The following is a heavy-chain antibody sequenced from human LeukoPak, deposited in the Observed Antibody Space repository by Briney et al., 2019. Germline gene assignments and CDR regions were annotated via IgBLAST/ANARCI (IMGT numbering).Heavy chain of an antibody. Sequence: SETLSLTCTVSGYSISSGYYWGWIRQPPGKGLEWIGSIYHSGSTYYNPSLKSRVTISVDTSKNQFSLKLSSVSAADTAVYYCARDRGHYDSSGYYDYWGQGTLVTVSS. J-gene: IGHJ4*02. CDR1: GYSISSGYY. CDR3: ARDRGHYDSSGYYDY. D-gene: IGHD3-22*01. CDR2: IYHSGST. V-gene: IGHV4-38-2*02.